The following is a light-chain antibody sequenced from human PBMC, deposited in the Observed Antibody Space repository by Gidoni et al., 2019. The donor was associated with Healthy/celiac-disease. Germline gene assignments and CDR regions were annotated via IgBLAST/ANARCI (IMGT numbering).Light chain of an antibody. Sequence: IQMPQSPSSLSASVGDRVTITCRASQSISSYLNWYQQKPGKAPKLLIYAASSLQSGVPSRFSGSGSGTDFTLTISSLQHEDFATYYCQQSYSTLTFXPXTKVDIK. V-gene: IGKV1-39*01. CDR3: QQSYSTLT. CDR1: QSISSY. J-gene: IGKJ3*01. CDR2: AAS.